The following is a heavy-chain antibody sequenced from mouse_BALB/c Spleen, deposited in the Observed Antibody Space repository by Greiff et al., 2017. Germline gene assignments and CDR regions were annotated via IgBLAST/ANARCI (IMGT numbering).Heavy chain of an antibody. CDR2: ISYSGST. J-gene: IGHJ4*01. CDR3: ARRAYYRYDDYAMDY. V-gene: IGHV3-2*02. D-gene: IGHD2-14*01. CDR1: VSSITSDYA. Sequence: EVQGVESGPGLVKPSQSLSLTCTVTVSSITSDYAWNWIRQFPGNKLEWMGYISYSGSTSYNPSLKSRISITRDTSKNQFFLQLNSVTTEDTATYYCARRAYYRYDDYAMDYWGQGTSVTVSS.